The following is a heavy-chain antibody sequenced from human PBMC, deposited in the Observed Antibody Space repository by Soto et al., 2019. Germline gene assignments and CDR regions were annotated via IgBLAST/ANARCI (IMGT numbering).Heavy chain of an antibody. Sequence: QVQLQESGPGLVKPSGTLSLTCAVSGGSISSSNWWSWVRQPPGKGLEWIGEIYHSGSTNYNPSLTRRVXXXVXXSKNRLSRQLCSVTAADTALYYCARDPPLPAAMVDWGQGTLVTVSS. J-gene: IGHJ4*02. CDR1: GGSISSSNW. V-gene: IGHV4-4*02. CDR2: IYHSGST. CDR3: ARDPPLPAAMVD. D-gene: IGHD2-2*01.